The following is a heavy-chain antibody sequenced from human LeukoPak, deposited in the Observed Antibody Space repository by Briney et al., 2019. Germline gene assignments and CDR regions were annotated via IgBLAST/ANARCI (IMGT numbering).Heavy chain of an antibody. Sequence: GGSLRLSCAASGFTFSSYSMNWVRQAPGKGLEWVSSISSSSSYIYYADSVKGRFTISRDNAKNSLYLQMNSLRAEDTAVYYCASSGSGSDYYYYMDVWGKGTTVTISS. J-gene: IGHJ6*03. CDR1: GFTFSSYS. CDR2: ISSSSSYI. V-gene: IGHV3-21*04. CDR3: ASSGSGSDYYYYMDV. D-gene: IGHD3-10*01.